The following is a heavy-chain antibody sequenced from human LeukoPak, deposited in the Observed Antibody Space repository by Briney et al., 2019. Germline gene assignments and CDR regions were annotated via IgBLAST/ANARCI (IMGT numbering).Heavy chain of an antibody. CDR1: GGSISSYY. D-gene: IGHD6-25*01. J-gene: IGHJ4*02. CDR3: ARLGGPAATLDY. CDR2: IYYSGST. V-gene: IGHV4-59*01. Sequence: SETLSLTCTVSGGSISSYYWSWIRQPPGKGLEWIGYIYYSGSTNYNPSLTSRVTISVDTSKNQFSLKLSSVTAADTAVYYCARLGGPAATLDYWGQGTLVTVSS.